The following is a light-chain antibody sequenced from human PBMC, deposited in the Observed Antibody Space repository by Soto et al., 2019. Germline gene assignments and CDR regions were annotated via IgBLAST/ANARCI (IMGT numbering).Light chain of an antibody. CDR2: DAS. CDR1: QSISSSY. CDR3: RQYNDRPPIT. V-gene: IGKV3D-15*01. J-gene: IGKJ5*01. Sequence: EIVLTQSPGTVSLSPEKRATLYCRSSQSISSSYLAWYQQRPGQAPRLLISDASNRATGIPARFSGSGSGSEFTLTISGLQSEDFAVYYCRQYNDRPPITFGQGTRLE.